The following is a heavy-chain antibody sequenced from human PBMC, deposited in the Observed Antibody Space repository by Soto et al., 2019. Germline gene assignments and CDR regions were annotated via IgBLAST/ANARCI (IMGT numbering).Heavy chain of an antibody. J-gene: IGHJ2*01. CDR2: IYNSGST. CDR3: ARGYRTSWYWFDL. CDR1: GGSVSGGTHY. V-gene: IGHV4-61*01. Sequence: QAQLQESGPGPVKPSETLSLTCTVSGGSVSGGTHYWSWIRQPPGKGLEWIGDIYNSGSTNYNPSLNSRVTISVDTSKNQFSLKLSSVPAADTAVYYCARGYRTSWYWFDLWGRGTLVTVSS. D-gene: IGHD6-13*01.